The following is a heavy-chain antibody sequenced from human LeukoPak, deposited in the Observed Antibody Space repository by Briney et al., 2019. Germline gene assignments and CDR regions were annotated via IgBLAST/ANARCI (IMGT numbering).Heavy chain of an antibody. V-gene: IGHV1-8*01. CDR3: ARGNEYSSSWFPRGFDP. CDR2: MNPNSGNT. J-gene: IGHJ5*02. Sequence: VKVSCKASGYTFTSYDINWVRQATGQGLEWMGWMNPNSGNTGYAQKFQGRVTMTRNTSISTAYMEPSSLRSEDTAVYYCARGNEYSSSWFPRGFDPWGQGTLVTVSS. CDR1: GYTFTSYD. D-gene: IGHD6-13*01.